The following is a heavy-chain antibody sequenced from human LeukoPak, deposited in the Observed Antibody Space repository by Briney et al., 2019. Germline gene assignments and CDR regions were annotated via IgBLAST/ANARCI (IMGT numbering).Heavy chain of an antibody. CDR2: ISAYNGKT. J-gene: IGHJ2*01. D-gene: IGHD6-19*01. Sequence: ASVKLSCKASGYTFTSYGISWVRQAPGQGLEWMGWISAYNGKTSYAQKLQGRVSMTTDTSANTAYMELRSLRSDDTAVYYCSRDLLIAVAGVYCYFDLWGRGTLVTVSS. CDR1: GYTFTSYG. V-gene: IGHV1-18*01. CDR3: SRDLLIAVAGVYCYFDL.